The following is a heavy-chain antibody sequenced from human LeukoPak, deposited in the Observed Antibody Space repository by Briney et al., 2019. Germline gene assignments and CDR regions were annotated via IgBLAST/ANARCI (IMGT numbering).Heavy chain of an antibody. CDR1: GGSISSSSYY. Sequence: SETLSLTCIVSGGSISSSSYYWGWPRQPPGKGREWIGSIYYSGSTYYNPSLKSRVTISVDTSKNQFSLKLSSVTAADTAVYYCARHAEGYCSGGSCYGVPNWFDPWGQGTLVTVSS. J-gene: IGHJ5*02. D-gene: IGHD2-15*01. CDR3: ARHAEGYCSGGSCYGVPNWFDP. CDR2: IYYSGST. V-gene: IGHV4-39*01.